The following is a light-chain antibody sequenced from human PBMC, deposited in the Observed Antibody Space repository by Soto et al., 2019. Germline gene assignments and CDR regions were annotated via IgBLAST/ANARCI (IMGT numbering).Light chain of an antibody. CDR2: RAS. CDR3: QQHNNWPWT. V-gene: IGKV3D-15*01. J-gene: IGKJ1*01. CDR1: QTVGSN. Sequence: EIVMTQSPATLSMSPGEGATLSCRASQTVGSNLAWYQQKPGQAPRLLVYRASTRATGIPARFSGSGSGTEFTLTISSLQSEDFAVYYCQQHNNWPWTFGQGTKVDIK.